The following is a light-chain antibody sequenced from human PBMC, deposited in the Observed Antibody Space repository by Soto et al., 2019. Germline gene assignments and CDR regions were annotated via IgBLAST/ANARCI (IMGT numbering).Light chain of an antibody. CDR2: GAS. Sequence: EIVLTQSPGTLSLSPGARAPLSCRASQSVSSSYLAWYQQKPGQAPRLLIYGASSRATGIPDRFSGSGSGTDLTLTISRLEPEDFAVYYCQQYGSSLWTFGQGTKVDIK. CDR1: QSVSSSY. CDR3: QQYGSSLWT. J-gene: IGKJ1*01. V-gene: IGKV3-20*01.